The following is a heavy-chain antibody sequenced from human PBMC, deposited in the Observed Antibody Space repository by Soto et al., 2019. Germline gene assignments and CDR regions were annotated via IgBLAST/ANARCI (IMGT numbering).Heavy chain of an antibody. CDR1: VFTCSRYA. D-gene: IGHD3-3*01. CDR3: AKDLSLKYYDFWSGYLDAFDI. V-gene: IGHV3-23*01. CDR2: ISGSGGST. J-gene: IGHJ3*02. Sequence: PWGSLRLSCSASVFTCSRYAMSWLRQAPGKGLEWVSAISGSGGSTYYADSVKGRFTISRDNSKNTLYLQMNSLRAEDTAVYYCAKDLSLKYYDFWSGYLDAFDIWGQGTMVTVSS.